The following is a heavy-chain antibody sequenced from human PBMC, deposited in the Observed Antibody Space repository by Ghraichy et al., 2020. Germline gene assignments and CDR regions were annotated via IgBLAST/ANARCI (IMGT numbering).Heavy chain of an antibody. J-gene: IGHJ5*02. V-gene: IGHV4-39*01. Sequence: ETLSLTCTVSGGSISSSPYSWGWIRQPPGKGLEWIGNVYYAETTSYNPSLKSRVTISVDTSKSQFSLRLSSVTAADTAVYYCARRRGSSSWYNYFDPWGQGTLVTVSS. CDR2: VYYAETT. D-gene: IGHD6-13*01. CDR1: GGSISSSPYS. CDR3: ARRRGSSSWYNYFDP.